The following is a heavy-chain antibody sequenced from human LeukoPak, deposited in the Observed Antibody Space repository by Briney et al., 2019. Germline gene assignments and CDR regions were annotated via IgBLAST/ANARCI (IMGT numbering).Heavy chain of an antibody. D-gene: IGHD2-15*01. CDR3: ARVRARYGVVVAATSDY. Sequence: GGSLRLSRADSGFNFSHYSMHRVHQAPGNGLERVSSISGSSNYIYYADSVKGRFSITRDNAKTSVYLQMNSLRAEDTAVYYCARVRARYGVVVAATSDYWGQGTLVTVSS. V-gene: IGHV3-21*01. CDR1: GFNFSHYS. CDR2: ISGSSNYI. J-gene: IGHJ4*02.